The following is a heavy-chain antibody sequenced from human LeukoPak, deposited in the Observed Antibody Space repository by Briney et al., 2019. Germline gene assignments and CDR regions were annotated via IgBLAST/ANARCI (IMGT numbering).Heavy chain of an antibody. Sequence: GGSLRLSCVASGFTFDDYAMHWVRQAPGKGLEWVAGINWNSVSAVYADSLKGRLTISRDNAKNSLFLQMNSLKTEDTAFYYCAKGRWGLTINNFDLWGQGTMVTVSS. J-gene: IGHJ3*01. V-gene: IGHV3-9*01. CDR1: GFTFDDYA. D-gene: IGHD7-27*01. CDR2: INWNSVSA. CDR3: AKGRWGLTINNFDL.